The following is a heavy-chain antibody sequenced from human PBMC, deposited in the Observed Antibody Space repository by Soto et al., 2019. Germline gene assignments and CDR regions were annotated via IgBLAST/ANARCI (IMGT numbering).Heavy chain of an antibody. V-gene: IGHV2-26*04. D-gene: IGHD2-2*01. J-gene: IGHJ5*02. Sequence: QVTVKESGPVLVKPTETLTLTCTVSGFSLSNAGLGVSWIRQPPGKALEWLAHIFSNDEKSYSTSLKSRLTISKDTSKSQVDLTMTNMDPVDTATYYCASTYSTSWYWFDPWGQGTLVTVPS. CDR3: ASTYSTSWYWFDP. CDR2: IFSNDEK. CDR1: GFSLSNAGLG.